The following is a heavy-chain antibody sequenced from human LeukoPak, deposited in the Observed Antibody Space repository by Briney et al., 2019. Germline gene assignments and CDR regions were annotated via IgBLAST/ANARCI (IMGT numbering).Heavy chain of an antibody. Sequence: QPGGSLRLSCVVSGFTFSSHAMCWVRQAPGRGLEWVSSIDISGDSTSYADSVKCRFTISRDNSKNTLLLQMDSLRAEDSAIYYCANEIRPNDYWGQGTLVTVSS. CDR3: ANEIRPNDY. D-gene: IGHD4/OR15-4a*01. V-gene: IGHV3-23*05. J-gene: IGHJ4*02. CDR2: IDISGDST. CDR1: GFTFSSHA.